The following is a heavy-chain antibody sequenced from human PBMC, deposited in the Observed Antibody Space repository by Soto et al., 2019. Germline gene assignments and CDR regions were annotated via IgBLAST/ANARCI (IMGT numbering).Heavy chain of an antibody. CDR2: INTGNGNT. Sequence: DSVKVSCKASGYTFTSYAMHWVRQAPGQRLEWMGWINTGNGNTKYSQKFQDRVTITRDTSASTAYMELSSLGSEDTAVYSCARTQIAVAGPFDYWGQGTLVTVSS. D-gene: IGHD6-19*01. J-gene: IGHJ4*02. V-gene: IGHV1-3*04. CDR1: GYTFTSYA. CDR3: ARTQIAVAGPFDY.